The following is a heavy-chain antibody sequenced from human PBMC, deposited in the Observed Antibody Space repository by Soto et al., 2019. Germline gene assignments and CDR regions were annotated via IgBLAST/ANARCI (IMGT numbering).Heavy chain of an antibody. J-gene: IGHJ6*02. CDR1: GFTFSSYW. CDR2: INSDGSST. CDR3: AREGYYYGSGSSYYYYYGMDV. V-gene: IGHV3-74*01. D-gene: IGHD3-10*01. Sequence: GGSLGLSCAASGFTFSSYWMHWVRQAPGKGLVWVSRINSDGSSTSYADSVKGRFTISRDNAKNTLYLQMYSLRAEDTAVYYCAREGYYYGSGSSYYYYYGMDVWGQGTTVTVSS.